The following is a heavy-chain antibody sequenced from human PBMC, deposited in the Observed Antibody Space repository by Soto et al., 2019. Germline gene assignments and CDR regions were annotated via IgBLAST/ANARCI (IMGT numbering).Heavy chain of an antibody. D-gene: IGHD3-22*01. V-gene: IGHV4-31*03. Sequence: PSETLSLTCTVSGGSISSGGYYWSWIRQHPGKGLEWIGYIYYSGSTYYNPSLKSRVTISVDTSKNQFSLKLSSVTAADTAVYYCARVGRGLTYYYDSSGYYGYYFDYWGQGTLVTVSS. J-gene: IGHJ4*02. CDR1: GGSISSGGYY. CDR3: ARVGRGLTYYYDSSGYYGYYFDY. CDR2: IYYSGST.